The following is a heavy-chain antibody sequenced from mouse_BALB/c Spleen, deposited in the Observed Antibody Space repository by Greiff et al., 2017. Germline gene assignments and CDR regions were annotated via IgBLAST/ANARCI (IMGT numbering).Heavy chain of an antibody. J-gene: IGHJ3*01. CDR3: ASTMIGVWFAY. V-gene: IGHV5-17*02. CDR1: GFTFSSFG. Sequence: EVKLEESGGGLVQPGGSRKLSCAASGFTFSSFGMHWVRQAPEKGLEWVAYISSGSSTIYYADTVKGRFTISRDNPKNTLFLQMTSLRSEDTAMYYCASTMIGVWFAYWGQGTLVTVSA. CDR2: ISSGSSTI. D-gene: IGHD2-4*01.